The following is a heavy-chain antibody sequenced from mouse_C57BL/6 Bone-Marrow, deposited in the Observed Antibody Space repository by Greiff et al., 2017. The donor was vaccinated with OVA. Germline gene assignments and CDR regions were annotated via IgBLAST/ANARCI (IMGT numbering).Heavy chain of an antibody. CDR3: ARGGIYYCVYYGNYDYAMDY. CDR1: GYTFTDYY. J-gene: IGHJ4*01. Sequence: EVQLQQSGPELVKPGASVKISCKASGYTFTDYYMNWVKQSHGKSLEWIGDINPNNGGTSYNQKFKGKATLTVDKSSSTAYMELRSLTSEDSAVYYCARGGIYYCVYYGNYDYAMDYWGQGTSVTVSS. V-gene: IGHV1-26*01. CDR2: INPNNGGT. D-gene: IGHD2-1*01.